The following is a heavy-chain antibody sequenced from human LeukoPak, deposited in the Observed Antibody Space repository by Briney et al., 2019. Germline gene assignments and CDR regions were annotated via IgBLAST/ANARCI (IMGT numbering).Heavy chain of an antibody. J-gene: IGHJ4*02. CDR2: ISGSGNTI. CDR3: ARDLERRGSTTVDY. V-gene: IGHV3-48*03. Sequence: PGGSLRLSCAASGFTFSSYEMNWVRQAPGKGLEWVSYISGSGNTIYYADSVKGRFTISRDNAKNSLYLQMNSLRAEDTAVYYCARDLERRGSTTVDYWGQGTLVTASS. CDR1: GFTFSSYE. D-gene: IGHD2-15*01.